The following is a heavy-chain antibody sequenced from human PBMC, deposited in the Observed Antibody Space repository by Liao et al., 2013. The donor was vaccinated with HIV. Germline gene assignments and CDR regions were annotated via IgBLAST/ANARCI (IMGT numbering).Heavy chain of an antibody. D-gene: IGHD6-13*01. Sequence: QVQLQQWGAGLLKPSETLSLTCAVYGGSFSGFHWSWIRQPPGKGLEWIGETNHKGNIIYVPSLKSRVTISVDTSKNQFSLRLTSVTAADTAFYYCAREIFPGGSSPLGDYGSQGTLVTVAS. CDR3: AREIFPGGSSPLGDY. V-gene: IGHV4-34*01. CDR2: TNHKGNI. CDR1: GGSFSGFH. J-gene: IGHJ4*02.